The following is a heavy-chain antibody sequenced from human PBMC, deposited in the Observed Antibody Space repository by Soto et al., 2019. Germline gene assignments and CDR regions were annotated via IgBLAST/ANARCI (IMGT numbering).Heavy chain of an antibody. CDR1: RFTFSGYS. Sequence: GGSLRLCFAASRFTFSGYSMTWVRQATGKGLEWVSYISSSGTTIYYADSVKGRFSISRDNAKNSLYLQINSLSDEDTAVYYCEREPVAATRTGFDHGAQGTLVTVSS. J-gene: IGHJ4*02. D-gene: IGHD6-13*01. CDR2: ISSSGTTI. CDR3: EREPVAATRTGFDH. V-gene: IGHV3-48*02.